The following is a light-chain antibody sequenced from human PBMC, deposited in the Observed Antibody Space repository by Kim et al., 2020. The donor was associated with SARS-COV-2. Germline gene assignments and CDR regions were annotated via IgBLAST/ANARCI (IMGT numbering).Light chain of an antibody. Sequence: VPPGQPASIPCSGDKLGNKYVCWYQQKPGQSPVVVMYQDERRPSGIPERFSGSNSGNTATLTISGTQAMDEADYYCQVWDSTTTVFGGGTQLTVL. CDR1: KLGNKY. CDR2: QDE. CDR3: QVWDSTTTV. V-gene: IGLV3-1*01. J-gene: IGLJ2*01.